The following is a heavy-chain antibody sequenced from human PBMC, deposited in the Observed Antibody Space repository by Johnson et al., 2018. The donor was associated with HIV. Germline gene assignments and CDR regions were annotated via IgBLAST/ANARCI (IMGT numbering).Heavy chain of an antibody. CDR3: ASPLEAAAGPMDAFDI. V-gene: IGHV3-66*01. J-gene: IGHJ3*02. CDR1: GFTVTNKY. CDR2: MYGGGST. Sequence: VQLVESGGGLVQPGGSLRLSCAASGFTVTNKYMSWVRQAPGKGLEWVSVMYGGGSTYHADSVKGRFSLSRDNSKNTVYLQMNSLRAEDTAVYYCASPLEAAAGPMDAFDIWGQGTMVTVSS. D-gene: IGHD6-13*01.